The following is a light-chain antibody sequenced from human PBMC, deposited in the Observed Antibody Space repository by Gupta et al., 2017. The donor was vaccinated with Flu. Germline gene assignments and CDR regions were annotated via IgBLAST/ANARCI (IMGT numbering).Light chain of an antibody. V-gene: IGKV1-27*01. CDR1: QGISNY. Sequence: SSLSASVGDRVTIACRASQGISNYLAWYKQKPGKPPNLLIYAASTWQAGVPPRFSGSGSGTDFTLSIDSRQPDDVATYYCQKYGSDPPFTFGHGTKVDI. CDR3: QKYGSDPPFT. J-gene: IGKJ3*01. CDR2: AAS.